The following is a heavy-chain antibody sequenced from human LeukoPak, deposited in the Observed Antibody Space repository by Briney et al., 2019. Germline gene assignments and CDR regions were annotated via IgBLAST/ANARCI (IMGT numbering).Heavy chain of an antibody. CDR2: ISSSSDTI. D-gene: IGHD3-3*01. J-gene: IGHJ5*02. V-gene: IGHV3-48*02. CDR3: ARAGITIFGVITNWFDP. CDR1: GFTFSSFA. Sequence: GGSLRLSCAASGFTFSSFAINWVRQAPGKGLEWVSYISSSSDTIYYADSVKGRFTISRDNAKRSLYLQMNSLRDEDTAVYYCARAGITIFGVITNWFDPWGQGTLVTVSS.